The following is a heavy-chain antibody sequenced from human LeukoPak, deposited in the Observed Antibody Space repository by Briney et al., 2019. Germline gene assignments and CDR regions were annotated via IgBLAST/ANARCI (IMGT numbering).Heavy chain of an antibody. D-gene: IGHD6-6*01. J-gene: IGHJ4*02. CDR1: GYTFTDYY. V-gene: IGHV7-4-1*02. CDR2: INTNTGNP. CDR3: ARSIAARSFDY. Sequence: GASVKVSCKASGYTFTDYYMHWVRQAPGQGLEWMGWINTNTGNPTYAQGFTGRFVFSLDTSVSTAYLQISSLKAEDTAVYYCARSIAARSFDYWGQGTLVTVSS.